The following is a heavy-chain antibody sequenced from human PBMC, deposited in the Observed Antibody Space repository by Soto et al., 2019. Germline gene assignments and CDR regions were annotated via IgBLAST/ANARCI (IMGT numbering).Heavy chain of an antibody. J-gene: IGHJ6*02. CDR3: ARGSRAAADYYYYYYGMDV. Sequence: ASVKVSCKASGYTFTGYYMHWVRQAPGQGLEWMGWINPNSGGTNYAQKFQGWVTMTGDTSISTAYMELSRLRSDDTAVYYCARGSRAAADYYYYYYGMDVWGQGTTVTVSS. V-gene: IGHV1-2*04. CDR2: INPNSGGT. CDR1: GYTFTGYY. D-gene: IGHD6-13*01.